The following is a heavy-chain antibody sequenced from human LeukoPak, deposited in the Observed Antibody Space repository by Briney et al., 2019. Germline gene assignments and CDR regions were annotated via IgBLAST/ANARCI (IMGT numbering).Heavy chain of an antibody. V-gene: IGHV4-4*02. D-gene: IGHD2-2*01. CDR1: GGSISSSNW. Sequence: SETLSLTCAVSGGSISSSNWWSWVRQPPGKGLEWIGEIYHSGSTNYNPSLESRVSISVDKSKNLFSLKLNSVTAADTAVYYCARNANPTDAFDIWGQGTMVT. CDR3: ARNANPTDAFDI. J-gene: IGHJ3*02. CDR2: IYHSGST.